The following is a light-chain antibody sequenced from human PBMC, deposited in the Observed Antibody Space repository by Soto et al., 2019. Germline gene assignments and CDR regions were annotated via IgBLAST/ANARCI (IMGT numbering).Light chain of an antibody. V-gene: IGLV2-11*01. CDR2: DVS. Sequence: SVLTQPRSVSGSPGQSVTISCTGTSSDVGGYNCVSWYQQHPGKAPKLMIYDVSKRPSGVPDRFSGSKSGNTASLTFSGLQAEDEADYYCCSYAGSYTGVFGTGTKVTVL. CDR1: SSDVGGYNC. CDR3: CSYAGSYTGV. J-gene: IGLJ1*01.